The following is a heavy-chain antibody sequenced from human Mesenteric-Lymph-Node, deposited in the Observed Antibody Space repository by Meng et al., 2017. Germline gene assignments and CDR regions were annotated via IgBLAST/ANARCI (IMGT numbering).Heavy chain of an antibody. CDR3: ARFDVSGSHSSTKGPFDY. CDR2: IYPGDSDT. CDR1: GYSFTSYW. J-gene: IGHJ4*02. Sequence: GESLKISCAASGYSFTSYWIGWVRQMPGKGLEWMGIIYPGDSDTRYSPSFQGQVTISADKSISTAYLQWSSLKASDTAMYYCARFDVSGSHSSTKGPFDYWGQGTLVTVSS. V-gene: IGHV5-51*01. D-gene: IGHD1-26*01.